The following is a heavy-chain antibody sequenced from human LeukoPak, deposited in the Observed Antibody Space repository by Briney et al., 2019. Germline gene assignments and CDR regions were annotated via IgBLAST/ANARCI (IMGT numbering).Heavy chain of an antibody. Sequence: SETLSLTCTVSGGSISSGDYYWSWIRQPPGKGLEWIGYIYYSGITYYNPSLKSRVSISVDTSKNQFSLKLSSVTAADTAVYYCARVGPPGYYAMDVWGQGTTVTVSS. D-gene: IGHD3-16*01. CDR2: IYYSGIT. V-gene: IGHV4-30-4*01. CDR1: GGSISSGDYY. CDR3: ARVGPPGYYAMDV. J-gene: IGHJ6*02.